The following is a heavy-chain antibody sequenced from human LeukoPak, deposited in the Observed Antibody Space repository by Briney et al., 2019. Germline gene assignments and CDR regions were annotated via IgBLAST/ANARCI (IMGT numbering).Heavy chain of an antibody. CDR1: GYTFTGYY. Sequence: GASVKVSCKASGYTFTGYYMHWVRQAPGQGLEWMGWINPNSGGTNYAQKFQGRVTMTRDTSISTAYMELSRLRSDDTAVYYCAGDLRNYDFWSGLGGNYGMDVWGQGTTVTVSS. J-gene: IGHJ6*02. V-gene: IGHV1-2*02. CDR2: INPNSGGT. D-gene: IGHD3-3*01. CDR3: AGDLRNYDFWSGLGGNYGMDV.